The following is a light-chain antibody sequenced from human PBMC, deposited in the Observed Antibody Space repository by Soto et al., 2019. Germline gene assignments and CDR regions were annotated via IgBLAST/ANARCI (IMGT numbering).Light chain of an antibody. Sequence: EIVMTQSPATLSVSPGERATLSCRASQSVSSNLAWYQQKPGQAPRLLIYGASTRAPGIPARFSGSGSGTEFTLTISSLQSEDFAVYYCQQYNNWPPWTFGQGTKVDVK. J-gene: IGKJ1*01. CDR3: QQYNNWPPWT. V-gene: IGKV3-15*01. CDR1: QSVSSN. CDR2: GAS.